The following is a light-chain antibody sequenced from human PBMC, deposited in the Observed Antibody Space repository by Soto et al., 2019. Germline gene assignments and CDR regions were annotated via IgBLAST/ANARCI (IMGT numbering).Light chain of an antibody. Sequence: DIQMTQSPSSVSASVGDTVTITCRASQDISSWVAWYQQKPGKAPKLLISAASSLQSGVPTGFSGSGSGTDFTLIISSLQPEDFATYFCQQGDSFPFTFGGGTKVDIK. J-gene: IGKJ4*01. CDR3: QQGDSFPFT. CDR1: QDISSW. V-gene: IGKV1-12*01. CDR2: AAS.